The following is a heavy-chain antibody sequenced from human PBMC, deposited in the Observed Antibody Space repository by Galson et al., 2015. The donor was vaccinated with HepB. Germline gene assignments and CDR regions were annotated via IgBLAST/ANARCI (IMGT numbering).Heavy chain of an antibody. CDR3: ARDGAAAGPDY. D-gene: IGHD6-13*01. Sequence: SLRLSCAASGFTFSSYSMNWVRQAPGKGLEWVSSISSSSYIYYADSVKGRFTISRDNAKNSLYLQMNSLRAEDTAVYYCARDGAAAGPDYWGQGTLVTVSS. CDR1: GFTFSSYS. J-gene: IGHJ4*02. CDR2: ISSSSYI. V-gene: IGHV3-21*01.